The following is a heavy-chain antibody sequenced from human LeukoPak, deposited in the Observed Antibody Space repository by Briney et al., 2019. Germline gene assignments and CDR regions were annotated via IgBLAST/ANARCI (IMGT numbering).Heavy chain of an antibody. Sequence: SETLSLTCAVYGGSFSGYYWSWLRQPPGKGLEWIGEINHSGSTNYNPSLKSRVTISVDTSKNQFSLKLSSVTAADTAVYYCARRNGDLTPYYYYGMDVWGQGTTVTVSS. J-gene: IGHJ6*02. D-gene: IGHD4-17*01. CDR1: GGSFSGYY. V-gene: IGHV4-34*01. CDR2: INHSGST. CDR3: ARRNGDLTPYYYYGMDV.